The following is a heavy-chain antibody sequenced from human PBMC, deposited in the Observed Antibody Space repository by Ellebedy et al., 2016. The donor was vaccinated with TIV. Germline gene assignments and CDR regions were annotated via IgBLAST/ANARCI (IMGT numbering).Heavy chain of an antibody. D-gene: IGHD5-18*01. Sequence: GESLKISCAASGFTFDDYAMHWVRQAPGKGLEWVSLISWDGNTTYYADSVKGRFTISRDNSKNSLFLQMHSLRAEDTALYYCVKEYGYSYGGHFDYWGQGTLVTVSS. V-gene: IGHV3-43D*03. CDR3: VKEYGYSYGGHFDY. CDR2: ISWDGNTT. CDR1: GFTFDDYA. J-gene: IGHJ4*02.